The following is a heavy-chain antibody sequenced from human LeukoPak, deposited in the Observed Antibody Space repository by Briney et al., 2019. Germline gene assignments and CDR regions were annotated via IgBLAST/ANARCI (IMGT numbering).Heavy chain of an antibody. V-gene: IGHV3-9*01. D-gene: IGHD3-22*01. J-gene: IGHJ4*02. CDR2: ISWNSGSI. Sequence: GRSLRLSCAASGFTFDDYAMHWVRQAPGKGLEWVSGISWNSGSIGYADSVKGRFTISRDNAKNSLYLQMNSLRAEDTAVYYCARAYYYDSSGSRTFEYWGQGTLVTVSS. CDR1: GFTFDDYA. CDR3: ARAYYYDSSGSRTFEY.